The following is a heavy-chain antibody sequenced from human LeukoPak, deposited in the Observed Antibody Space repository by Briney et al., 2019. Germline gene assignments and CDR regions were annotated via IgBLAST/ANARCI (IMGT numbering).Heavy chain of an antibody. CDR1: GFTFSSYS. CDR2: ISSSSSTI. J-gene: IGHJ4*02. D-gene: IGHD3-10*01. V-gene: IGHV3-48*01. CDR3: ARCYAYGSGSYFNY. Sequence: GGSLRLSCAASGFTFSSYSVNWVRQAPGKGLEWVSYISSSSSTIYYADSVKGRFTISRDNAKNSLYLQMNSLRAEDTAVYHCARCYAYGSGSYFNYWGQGTLVTVSS.